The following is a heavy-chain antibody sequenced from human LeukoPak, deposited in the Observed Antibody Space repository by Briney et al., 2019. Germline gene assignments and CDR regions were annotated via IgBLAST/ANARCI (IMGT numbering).Heavy chain of an antibody. J-gene: IGHJ4*02. V-gene: IGHV3-23*01. D-gene: IGHD3-3*01. CDR1: GFTFSSFP. Sequence: GGSLRLSCAASGFTFSSFPMSWVRQPPGKGLEWVSTISVASITFYTDSVKGRFTISRDNSRNTVYLQMTSLRADDTAVYYCADYGVSGVRNNFYWGQGTLVTVSS. CDR3: ADYGVSGVRNNFY. CDR2: ISVASIT.